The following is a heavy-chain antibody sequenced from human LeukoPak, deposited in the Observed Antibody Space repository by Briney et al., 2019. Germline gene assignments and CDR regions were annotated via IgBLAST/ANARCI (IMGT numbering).Heavy chain of an antibody. D-gene: IGHD3/OR15-3a*01. Sequence: ASVKVSCKASVYTFIAYYLYWVRQAPGQGLELMGWISPNSGGTKYTQNFQGRVTMTRDTSISTVYMELSRLSYDDTAVYYCARGHIFDFAFWGQGTLVTVSS. CDR1: VYTFIAYY. V-gene: IGHV1-2*02. CDR2: ISPNSGGT. J-gene: IGHJ4*02. CDR3: ARGHIFDFAF.